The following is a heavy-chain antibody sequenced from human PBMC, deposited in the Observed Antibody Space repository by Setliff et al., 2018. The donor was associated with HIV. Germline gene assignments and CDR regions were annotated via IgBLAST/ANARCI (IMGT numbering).Heavy chain of an antibody. CDR3: ARILLYDSSAYFVNAFDI. Sequence: PSETLSLTCTVSGASVRSGDHWSWIRQPAGKGLEWIGHIYTSGSTNYNPSLKSRVTISVDTSKNQFYLKLSSVTAADTAVYYCARILLYDSSAYFVNAFDIWGQGTVVTVSS. CDR1: GASVRSGDH. J-gene: IGHJ3*02. V-gene: IGHV4-61*09. D-gene: IGHD3-22*01. CDR2: IYTSGST.